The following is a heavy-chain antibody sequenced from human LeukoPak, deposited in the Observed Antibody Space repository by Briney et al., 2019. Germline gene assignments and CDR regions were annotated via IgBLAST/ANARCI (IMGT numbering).Heavy chain of an antibody. J-gene: IGHJ6*02. CDR2: ISSSSSTI. CDR1: GFTFSSYS. CDR3: ARSLKAPAAKHPHYGMDV. V-gene: IGHV3-48*01. Sequence: GGSLRLSCAASGFTFSSYSMNWVRQAPGKGLEWVSYISSSSSTIYYADSVKGRFTISRDNAKNSLYLQMNSLRAEDTAVYYCARSLKAPAAKHPHYGMDVWGQGTTVTVSS. D-gene: IGHD2-2*01.